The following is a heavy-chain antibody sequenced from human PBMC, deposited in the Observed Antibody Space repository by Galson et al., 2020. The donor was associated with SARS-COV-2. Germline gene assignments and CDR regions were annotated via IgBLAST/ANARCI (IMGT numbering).Heavy chain of an antibody. CDR2: FDPEDGET. CDR3: ATAPAVYYYGSGRDSDYYYYGMDV. J-gene: IGHJ6*02. V-gene: IGHV1-24*01. Sequence: ASVQVSCKVSGYTLTELSMHWVRQAPGKGLEWMGGFDPEDGETIYAQKFQGRVTMTEDTSTDTAYMELSSLRSEDTAVYYCATAPAVYYYGSGRDSDYYYYGMDVWGQGNTVTVSS. D-gene: IGHD3-10*01. CDR1: GYTLTELS.